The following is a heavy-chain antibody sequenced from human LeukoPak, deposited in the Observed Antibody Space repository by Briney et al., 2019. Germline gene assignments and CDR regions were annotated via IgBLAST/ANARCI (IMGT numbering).Heavy chain of an antibody. CDR2: INPNSGGT. CDR3: ARGSVSGYGYFDY. CDR1: GYTFTCYY. J-gene: IGHJ4*02. V-gene: IGHV1-2*04. D-gene: IGHD5-12*01. Sequence: ASVKVSCKASGYTFTCYYMHWVRQAPGQGLEWMGWINPNSGGTNYAQKFQGWVTMTRDTSISTAYMELSRLRSDDTAVYYCARGSVSGYGYFDYWGQGTLVTVSS.